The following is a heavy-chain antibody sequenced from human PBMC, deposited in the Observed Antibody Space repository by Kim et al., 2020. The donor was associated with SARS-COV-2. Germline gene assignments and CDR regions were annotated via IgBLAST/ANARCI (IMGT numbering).Heavy chain of an antibody. J-gene: IGHJ3*02. CDR1: GFTFSSYG. CDR3: ARDRSDILTPDAFDI. D-gene: IGHD3-9*01. V-gene: IGHV3-33*01. CDR2: IWYDGSNK. Sequence: GGSLRLSCAASGFTFSSYGMHWVRQAPGKGLEWVAVIWYDGSNKYYADSVKGRFTISRDNSKNTLYLQMNSLRAEDTAVYYCARDRSDILTPDAFDIWGQGTMVTVSS.